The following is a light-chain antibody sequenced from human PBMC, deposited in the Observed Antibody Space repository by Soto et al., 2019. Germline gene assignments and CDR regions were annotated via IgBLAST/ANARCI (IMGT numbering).Light chain of an antibody. J-gene: IGLJ2*01. CDR1: SSYIGAGYD. V-gene: IGLV1-40*01. CDR3: QSYDDSLGGHVI. CDR2: ANT. Sequence: QSVLTQPPSVSGAPGQRVTISCTGSSSYIGAGYDVHWYQQLPGTAPKLLIYANTNRPSGVPDRFSGSKSGTSASLAITGLQAEYEADYYCQSYDDSLGGHVIFGGGTKLTVL.